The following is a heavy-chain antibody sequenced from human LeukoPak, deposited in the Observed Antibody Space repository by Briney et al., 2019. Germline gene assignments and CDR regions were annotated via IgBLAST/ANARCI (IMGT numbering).Heavy chain of an antibody. CDR3: ARGVYCSGGTCYSVGLHP. CDR1: GFTFSTYT. V-gene: IGHV3-21*01. D-gene: IGHD2-15*01. J-gene: IGHJ5*01. Sequence: GGSLRLSCAASGFTFSTYTMNWVRQAPGKGLQWVSSISTSSDYIDYADSVKGRFTISRDNANNSVYLQMDSLRAEDTAVYYCARGVYCSGGTCYSVGLHPWGQGTLVTVSS. CDR2: ISTSSDYI.